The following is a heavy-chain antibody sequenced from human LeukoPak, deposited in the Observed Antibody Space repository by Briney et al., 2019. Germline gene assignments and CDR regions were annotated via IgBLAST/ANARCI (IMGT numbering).Heavy chain of an antibody. V-gene: IGHV3-30*18. D-gene: IGHD3-3*01. CDR2: ISYDGSNK. Sequence: GGSLRLSCAASGFTFSNYGMHWVRQAPGKGLEWVAVISYDGSNKYYADSVKGRFTISRDNSKNTLYLQMNSLRAEDTAVYYCAKARPHFWSGYRYYFDYWGQGTLVTVSS. CDR3: AKARPHFWSGYRYYFDY. J-gene: IGHJ4*02. CDR1: GFTFSNYG.